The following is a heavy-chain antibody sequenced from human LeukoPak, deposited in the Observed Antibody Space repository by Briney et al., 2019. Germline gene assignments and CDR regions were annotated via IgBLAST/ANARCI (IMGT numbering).Heavy chain of an antibody. D-gene: IGHD3-3*01. CDR2: INHSGST. Sequence: SETLSLTCAVYGGSFSGYYWSWLRQPPGKGLEWIGEINHSGSTNYNPSLKSRVTISVDTSKNQFSLKLSSVTAADTAVYYCARVAGGSIFGVVIQRGWFDPWGQGTLVTVSS. CDR1: GGSFSGYY. V-gene: IGHV4-34*01. J-gene: IGHJ5*02. CDR3: ARVAGGSIFGVVIQRGWFDP.